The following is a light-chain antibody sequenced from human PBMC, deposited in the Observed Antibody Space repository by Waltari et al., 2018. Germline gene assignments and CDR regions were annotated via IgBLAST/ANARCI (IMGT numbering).Light chain of an antibody. CDR2: ATS. Sequence: CRASQDITYALAWYQHKLGRAPKLLIYATSKLEGGVPARFSGRRSGTTYTLTIDSLQSDDSASYFCQQYFSVPLTFGGGSKIEI. V-gene: IGKV1-NL1*01. J-gene: IGKJ4*01. CDR1: QDITYA. CDR3: QQYFSVPLT.